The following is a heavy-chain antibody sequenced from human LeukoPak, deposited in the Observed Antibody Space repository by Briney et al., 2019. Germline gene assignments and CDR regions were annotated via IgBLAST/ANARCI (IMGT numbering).Heavy chain of an antibody. J-gene: IGHJ6*03. CDR2: MNPNSGNT. CDR3: ARRGSGYYYYYMDV. Sequence: GASVKVSCKASGYTFTSYDINWVRQATGQGLEWMGWMNPNSGNTGYARKFQGRVTMTRNTSISTAYMELSSLRSEDTAVYYCARRGSGYYYYYMDVWGEGTTVTISS. V-gene: IGHV1-8*01. D-gene: IGHD3-10*01. CDR1: GYTFTSYD.